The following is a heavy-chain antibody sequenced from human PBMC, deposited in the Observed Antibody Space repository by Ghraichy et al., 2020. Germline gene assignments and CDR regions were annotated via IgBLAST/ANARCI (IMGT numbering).Heavy chain of an antibody. J-gene: IGHJ6*02. CDR3: ARERVTTLVDYYGMDV. Sequence: SETLSLTCTVSGGSISSGDYYWSWIRQPPGKGLEWIGYIYYSGSTYYNPSLKSRVTISVDTSKNQFSLKLSSVTAADTAVYYCARERVTTLVDYYGMDVWGQGTTVTVSS. CDR2: IYYSGST. D-gene: IGHD4-23*01. CDR1: GGSISSGDYY. V-gene: IGHV4-30-4*01.